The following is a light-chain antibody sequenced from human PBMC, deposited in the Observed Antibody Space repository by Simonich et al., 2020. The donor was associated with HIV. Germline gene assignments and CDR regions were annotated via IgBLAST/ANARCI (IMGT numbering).Light chain of an antibody. Sequence: DIQMTQSPSSLSASVGDRVTITCRASPSISNWLAWYQQKPGKAPKLLIYKASSLESGVPSRFSGSGSGTEFTLTISSLQPDDFATYYCQQYNSDSTFGQGTKVEIK. CDR2: KAS. J-gene: IGKJ1*01. V-gene: IGKV1-5*03. CDR1: PSISNW. CDR3: QQYNSDST.